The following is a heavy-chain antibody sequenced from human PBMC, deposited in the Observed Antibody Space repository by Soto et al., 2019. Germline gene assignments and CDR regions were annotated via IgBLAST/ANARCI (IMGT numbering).Heavy chain of an antibody. D-gene: IGHD4-17*01. CDR2: IWYDGSNK. V-gene: IGHV3-33*01. CDR3: ARSYGDFDY. CDR1: GFTFSSYG. Sequence: QVQLVESGGGVVQPGRSLRLSCAASGFTFSSYGMHWVRRAPGKGLEWVAVIWYDGSNKYYADSVKGRFTISRDNSKNTLYLQMNSLRAEDTAVYYCARSYGDFDYWGQGTLVTVSS. J-gene: IGHJ4*02.